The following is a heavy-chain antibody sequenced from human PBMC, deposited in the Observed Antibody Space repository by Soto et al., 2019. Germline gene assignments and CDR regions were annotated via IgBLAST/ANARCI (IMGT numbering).Heavy chain of an antibody. D-gene: IGHD4-17*01. V-gene: IGHV3-20*04. Sequence: EVYLVESGGGVVRPGGSLRLSCVASGFGFDEYGMSWVRQDPGKGLEWVSGINRHGDSTGYADSVKGRFTISRDNAKNSLYLQMNGLRAEDTAFYYCARDHRWGYESGDYGDSWGQGTLVTVSS. CDR3: ARDHRWGYESGDYGDS. J-gene: IGHJ4*02. CDR2: INRHGDST. CDR1: GFGFDEYG.